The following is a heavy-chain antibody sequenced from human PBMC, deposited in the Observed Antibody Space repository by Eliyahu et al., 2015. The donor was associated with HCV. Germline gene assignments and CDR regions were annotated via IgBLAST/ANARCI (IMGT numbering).Heavy chain of an antibody. Sequence: EVQLLESGGGLVQPGGSLRLXCAASGFTFSXYAMSWVRQAPGKGLEWVSGISGSGGSTYYADSVKGRFTISRDNSKNTLYLQMNSLRAEDSAVYYCANGYFDWLSWFDPWGQGTLVTVSS. CDR3: ANGYFDWLSWFDP. CDR1: GFTFSXYA. D-gene: IGHD3-9*01. V-gene: IGHV3-23*01. J-gene: IGHJ5*02. CDR2: ISGSGGST.